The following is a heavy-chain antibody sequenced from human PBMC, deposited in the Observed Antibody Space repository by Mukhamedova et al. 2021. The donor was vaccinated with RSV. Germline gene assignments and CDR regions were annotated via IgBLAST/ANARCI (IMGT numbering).Heavy chain of an antibody. CDR3: ASSRRGGGSVDF. V-gene: IGHV4-4*07. Sequence: GRILASGTTNYNTSLKSRVSMSVDTSKNQFSLKLISVTAVDTAVYYCASSRRGGGSVDFWGQGTLVAVSS. D-gene: IGHD2-15*01. CDR2: ILASGTT. J-gene: IGHJ4*02.